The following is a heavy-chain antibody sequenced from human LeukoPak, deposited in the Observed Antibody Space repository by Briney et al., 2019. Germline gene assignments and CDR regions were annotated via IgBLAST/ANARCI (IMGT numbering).Heavy chain of an antibody. CDR3: ATGVHGIAAAGDYYFDY. V-gene: IGHV4-4*07. J-gene: IGHJ4*02. Sequence: SETLSLTCTVSGGSISSYYWSWIRQPAWKGLEWIGRIYTSGSTNYNPSLKSRVTMSVDTPNNQFSLKLSSVTAADTAVYYCATGVHGIAAAGDYYFDYWGQGTLVTVSS. D-gene: IGHD6-13*01. CDR1: GGSISSYY. CDR2: IYTSGST.